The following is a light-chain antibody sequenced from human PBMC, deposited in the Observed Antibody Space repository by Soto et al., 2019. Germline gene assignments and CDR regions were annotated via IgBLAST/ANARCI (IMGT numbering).Light chain of an antibody. CDR2: DVS. CDR1: SSDVGVSDY. V-gene: IGLV2-14*03. Sequence: QSVLTQPASVSGSPGQSITISRTGTSSDVGVSDYVSWYQHHPGKAPRLIIYDVSNRPSGVSNRFSGSKSGNTASLTISGLQAEDEADYYCSSSTSSSTSVFGGGTKLTVL. J-gene: IGLJ2*01. CDR3: SSSTSSSTSV.